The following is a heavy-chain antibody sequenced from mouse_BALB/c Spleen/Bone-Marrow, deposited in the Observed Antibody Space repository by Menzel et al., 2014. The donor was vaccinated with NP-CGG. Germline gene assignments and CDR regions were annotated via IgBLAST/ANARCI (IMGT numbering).Heavy chain of an antibody. Sequence: QVQLQQSGAELVRPGASVKLSCKASGYTFTSYWINWVKQRPGQGLEWIGNIYPSDSYTNYNQKFKDKATLTVDKSLSTAYMQLSSPTSEDSAVYYCTRLYGSTYVAYGMDYWGQGTSVTVPS. CDR3: TRLYGSTYVAYGMDY. D-gene: IGHD1-1*01. CDR1: GYTFTSYW. V-gene: IGHV1-69*02. J-gene: IGHJ4*01. CDR2: IYPSDSYT.